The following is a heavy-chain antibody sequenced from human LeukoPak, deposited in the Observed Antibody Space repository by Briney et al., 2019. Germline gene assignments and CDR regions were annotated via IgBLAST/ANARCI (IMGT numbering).Heavy chain of an antibody. Sequence: GGSLRLSCAASGFTFSSYAMTWARQGPGKGLECVSAISGSGGSTYYADSVKGRFTISRDNSKNTLYLQMNSLRAEDTAVYYCAKGTLGYCSGGSCYPLDYWGQGTLVTVSS. CDR2: ISGSGGST. J-gene: IGHJ4*02. D-gene: IGHD2-15*01. CDR1: GFTFSSYA. CDR3: AKGTLGYCSGGSCYPLDY. V-gene: IGHV3-23*01.